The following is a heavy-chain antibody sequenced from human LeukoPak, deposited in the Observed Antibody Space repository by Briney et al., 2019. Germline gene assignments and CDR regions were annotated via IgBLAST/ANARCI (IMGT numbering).Heavy chain of an antibody. CDR1: GGTFSSYA. Sequence: SVKVSCKASGGTFSSYAISWVRQAPGQGLEWMGGIIPIFGTAHYAQKFQGRVTITADESTSTAYMELSSLRSDDTAVYYCARGHGDYLYYFDYWGQGTLVTVSS. V-gene: IGHV1-69*13. CDR2: IIPIFGTA. J-gene: IGHJ4*02. CDR3: ARGHGDYLYYFDY. D-gene: IGHD4-17*01.